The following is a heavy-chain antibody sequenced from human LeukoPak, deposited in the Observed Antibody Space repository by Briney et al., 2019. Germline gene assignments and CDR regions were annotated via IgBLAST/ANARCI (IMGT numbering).Heavy chain of an antibody. CDR2: IYRGSST. D-gene: IGHD2-21*02. V-gene: IGHV3-66*01. CDR1: GFTVSSDY. Sequence: GGSLRLSCAASGFTVSSDYMSWVRHAPRRGVEWVSSIYRGSSTYYADAVKRRFTISRDDSKNTLSLQMNSLRAEDTAVYYCARGQTADWRLFDYWGQGTLVTVSS. CDR3: ARGQTADWRLFDY. J-gene: IGHJ4*02.